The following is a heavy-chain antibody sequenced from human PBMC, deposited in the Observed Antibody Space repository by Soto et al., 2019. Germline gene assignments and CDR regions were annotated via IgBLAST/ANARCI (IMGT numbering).Heavy chain of an antibody. CDR1: GFTVSNNY. Sequence: EVQLVESGGGLIQPGGSLRLSCAVSGFTVSNNYMSWVRQAPGKGLEGVSVIYSGGYTAYGDSVKGRFTISRDNSKNTLFLKMNTRGADAPAVFSWATHPGGGGYWGQGTLVTVSS. J-gene: IGHJ4*02. V-gene: IGHV3-53*01. CDR3: ATHPGGGGY. D-gene: IGHD3-10*01. CDR2: IYSGGYT.